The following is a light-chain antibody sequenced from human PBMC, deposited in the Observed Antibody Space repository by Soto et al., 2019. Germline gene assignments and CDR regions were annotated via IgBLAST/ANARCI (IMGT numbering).Light chain of an antibody. J-gene: IGKJ3*01. CDR2: AAS. CDR3: QKYYSVPFT. CDR1: QAISNN. V-gene: IGKV1-27*01. Sequence: DIQMTQSPLFLSASAGDKVTITCRANQAISNNLAWYQQKPGKDPTLLIYAASTLQSEVPSRFSGSGSGTDFTLTISSLQPEDVATYYCQKYYSVPFTFGPGTKVEIK.